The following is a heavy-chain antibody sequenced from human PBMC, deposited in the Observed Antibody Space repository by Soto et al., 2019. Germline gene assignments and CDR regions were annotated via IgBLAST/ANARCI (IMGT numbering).Heavy chain of an antibody. CDR1: GFIFNNYW. CDR2: INGDGSTT. D-gene: IGHD1-26*01. J-gene: IGHJ4*02. Sequence: WGSLRLSCAASGFIFNNYWMHFFRQAPGEGLVWVARINGDGSTTTYVGSAKGRFTISRDNAKNTVFLKMNSLRVEDTAVYYCGRGSGPRGRPYWGQGILVTVS. V-gene: IGHV3-74*01. CDR3: GRGSGPRGRPY.